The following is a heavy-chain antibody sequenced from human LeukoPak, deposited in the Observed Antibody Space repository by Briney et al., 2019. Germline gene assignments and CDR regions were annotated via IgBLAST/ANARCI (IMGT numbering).Heavy chain of an antibody. CDR3: AKMGARSFDY. J-gene: IGHJ4*02. CDR1: GFTFRSYG. Sequence: GGSLRLSCAASGFTFRSYGMHWVRQAPGKGLEWVAVISYDGSNKYYADSVKGRFTISRDNSKNTLYLQMNSLRAEDTAVYYCAKMGARSFDYWGQGTLVTVSS. D-gene: IGHD1-26*01. V-gene: IGHV3-30*18. CDR2: ISYDGSNK.